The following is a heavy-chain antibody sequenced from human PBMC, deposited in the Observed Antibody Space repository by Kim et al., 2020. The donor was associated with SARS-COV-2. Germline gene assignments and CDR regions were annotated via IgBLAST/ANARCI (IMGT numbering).Heavy chain of an antibody. V-gene: IGHV3-23*01. CDR1: GFTFTGYA. Sequence: GGSLRLSCTTSGFTFTGYAMSWVRQAPGKGLEWVSSIDGSDGTTYYVDSVKGRFTISRDNSKNTQYLQMSTLRADDTAVYYCMKGGWGSIWDHWGQGTLVTVSS. J-gene: IGHJ4*02. D-gene: IGHD2-21*01. CDR2: IDGSDGTT. CDR3: MKGGWGSIWDH.